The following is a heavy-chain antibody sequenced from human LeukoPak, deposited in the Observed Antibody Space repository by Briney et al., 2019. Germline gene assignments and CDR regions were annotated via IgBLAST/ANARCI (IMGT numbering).Heavy chain of an antibody. CDR3: AKLGEDIVVVPAALIDY. V-gene: IGHV3-30*18. CDR2: ISYDDGSHK. D-gene: IGHD2-2*01. CDR1: GFTFSSYG. J-gene: IGHJ4*02. Sequence: GGSLRLSCAASGFTFSSYGMHWVRQAPGKGLEWVAVISYDDGSHKYYADSVKGRFTISRDNSKNTLYLLMNSLRAEDTAVYYCAKLGEDIVVVPAALIDYWGQGTLVTVSS.